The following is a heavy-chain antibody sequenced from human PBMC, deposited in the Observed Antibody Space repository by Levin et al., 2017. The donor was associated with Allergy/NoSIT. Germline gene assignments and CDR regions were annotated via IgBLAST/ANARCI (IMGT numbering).Heavy chain of an antibody. CDR1: GILFSSYD. D-gene: IGHD3-22*01. Sequence: GGSLRLSCAASGILFSSYDMNWVRLAPGKGLEWVSSISAGGNYIYYADSVKGRFTISRDNAKNSLFLQMNGLRAEDTAVYYCASWAMYHYDRSAFDYFYYAMDVWGQGTTVTVSS. V-gene: IGHV3-21*01. CDR3: ASWAMYHYDRSAFDYFYYAMDV. J-gene: IGHJ6*02. CDR2: ISAGGNYI.